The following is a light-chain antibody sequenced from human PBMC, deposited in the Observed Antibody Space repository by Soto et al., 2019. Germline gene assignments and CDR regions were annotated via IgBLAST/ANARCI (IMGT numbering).Light chain of an antibody. CDR3: RSYTSSSTYA. CDR2: DVS. V-gene: IGLV2-14*01. CDR1: SSDVGGYNY. J-gene: IGLJ1*01. Sequence: QSVLTQPASVSRSPGQSITISCTGTSSDVGGYNYVSWYQQHPGKAPKLMIYDVSNRPSGVSNRFSGSKSGNTASLTISGFQAEDEADYYCRSYTSSSTYALGTGTKVTVL.